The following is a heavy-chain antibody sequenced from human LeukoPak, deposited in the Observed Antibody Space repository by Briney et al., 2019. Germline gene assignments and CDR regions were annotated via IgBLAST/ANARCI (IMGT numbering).Heavy chain of an antibody. CDR1: GGSIRSYY. V-gene: IGHV4-59*01. CDR2: IYYSGNT. Sequence: SETLSLTCTVSGGSIRSYYWNWIRQPPGKGLEWIGYIYYSGNTNYNPSLKSRVTISVDTSKHQFSLKLSSVTAADTAVYYCARVGSYCFEYWGQGTLVTVSS. D-gene: IGHD3-10*01. J-gene: IGHJ4*02. CDR3: ARVGSYCFEY.